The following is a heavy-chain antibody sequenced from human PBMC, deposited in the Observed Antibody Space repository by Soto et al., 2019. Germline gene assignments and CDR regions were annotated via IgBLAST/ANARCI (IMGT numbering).Heavy chain of an antibody. J-gene: IGHJ4*02. V-gene: IGHV4-39*01. Sequence: PSETRSLTCXLSHDSTSHSSYHWGWVRQPPGKGLEWIGSIYYSGRTYYTPSLKSRVTISIDTSKKQFSLQLSSVTAADTAVCYCVRWSPYSSYGGWVGHWGQGTVVIVSS. CDR2: IYYSGRT. D-gene: IGHD4-17*01. CDR3: VRWSPYSSYGGWVGH. CDR1: HDSTSHSSYH.